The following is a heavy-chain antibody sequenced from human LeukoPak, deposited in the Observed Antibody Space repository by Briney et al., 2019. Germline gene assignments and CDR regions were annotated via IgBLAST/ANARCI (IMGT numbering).Heavy chain of an antibody. J-gene: IGHJ4*02. D-gene: IGHD3-10*01. V-gene: IGHV3-74*01. CDR1: GFTFSTYW. Sequence: GGSLRLSCAASGFTFSTYWMHWVRQAPGKGLVWVSRINSDGSSTNYADSVKGRFTISRDNAKNTLYLQMNSLRAEDTAVYYCARDLSTSGTYHTRFDYWGQGTLVTVSS. CDR3: ARDLSTSGTYHTRFDY. CDR2: INSDGSST.